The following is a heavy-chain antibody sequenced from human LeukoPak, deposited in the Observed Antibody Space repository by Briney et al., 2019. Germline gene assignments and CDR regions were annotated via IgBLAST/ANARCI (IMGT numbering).Heavy chain of an antibody. V-gene: IGHV4-39*01. Sequence: PSETLSLTCTVSGVSIRSSTYYWGWIRQPPGKGLDWTGNVYYSGSTYYNPSLKSRVTISVDTSKNQISLKLNSVTAADTAVYYCARQAISGYDPPPFDSWGQGTLVTVSS. CDR1: GVSIRSSTYY. J-gene: IGHJ4*02. D-gene: IGHD5-12*01. CDR2: VYYSGST. CDR3: ARQAISGYDPPPFDS.